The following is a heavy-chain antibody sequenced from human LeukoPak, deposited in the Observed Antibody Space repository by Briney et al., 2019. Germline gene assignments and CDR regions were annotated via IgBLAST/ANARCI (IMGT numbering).Heavy chain of an antibody. J-gene: IGHJ4*02. V-gene: IGHV3-9*01. CDR1: GFTFDDYA. Sequence: PGGSLRLSCAASGFTFDDYAMHWVRQAPGKGLEWVSGISWNSGSICYADSVKGRFTISRDNAKNSLYLQMDSLRAEDTALYYCAKDIFYYYDSSGYQDYWGQGTLVTVSS. CDR3: AKDIFYYYDSSGYQDY. D-gene: IGHD3-22*01. CDR2: ISWNSGSI.